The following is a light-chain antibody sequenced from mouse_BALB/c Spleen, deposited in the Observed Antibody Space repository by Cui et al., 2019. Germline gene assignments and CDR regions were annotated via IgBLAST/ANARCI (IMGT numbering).Light chain of an antibody. Sequence: QSVRIQSHAPMSASPGEKVTMTCSASSSVSYMYWYQQKPRSSPKPWIYLTSNLSSGVPARFSGSGSGTSYSLTISSMEAEDAATYYCQQWSSNPLTFGAGTKLEL. CDR3: QQWSSNPLT. CDR1: SSVSY. J-gene: IGKJ5*01. V-gene: IGKV4-68*01. CDR2: LTS.